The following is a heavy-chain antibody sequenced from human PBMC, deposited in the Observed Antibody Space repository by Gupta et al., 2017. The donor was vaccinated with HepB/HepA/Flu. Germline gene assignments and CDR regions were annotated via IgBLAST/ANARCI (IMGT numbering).Heavy chain of an antibody. V-gene: IGHV1-69*04. CDR2: IIPSFDVA. Sequence: QLVQSGAELRLPWSSVKVSCNASVGTFSRDAISWVRQAPGQGLEWMGRIIPSFDVADYTQTCQGRLTISADTSTSTSYMELRSLRPQDTAVYCGASGKYYESDGPVSWGQGTLVTVSS. CDR1: VGTFSRDA. D-gene: IGHD3-16*01. J-gene: IGHJ5*02. CDR3: ASGKYYESDGPVS.